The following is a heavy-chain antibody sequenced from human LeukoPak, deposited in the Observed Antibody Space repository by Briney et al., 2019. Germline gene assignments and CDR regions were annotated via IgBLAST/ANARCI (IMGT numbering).Heavy chain of an antibody. V-gene: IGHV4-34*01. CDR2: INHSGST. Sequence: SETLSLTCAVYGGSFSGYYWSWIRQPPGKGLEWIGEINHSGSTNYNPSLKSRVTISVDTSKNQFSLKLSSVTAADTAVYHCARHRLYYYGSGSYPGPYYYYYYYMDVWGKGTTVTISS. J-gene: IGHJ6*03. CDR1: GGSFSGYY. CDR3: ARHRLYYYGSGSYPGPYYYYYYYMDV. D-gene: IGHD3-10*01.